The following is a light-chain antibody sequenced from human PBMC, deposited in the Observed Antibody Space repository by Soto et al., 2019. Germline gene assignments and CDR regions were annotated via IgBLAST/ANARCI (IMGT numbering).Light chain of an antibody. J-gene: IGLJ2*01. CDR1: SSDVGGYNY. CDR3: SSYSNSSPVV. V-gene: IGLV2-14*01. Sequence: QSALTQPASVSGSPGQSITISCTGTSSDVGGYNYVSWYQQHPGKAPKLMIYEVSNRPSGVSNRISGSKSGNTASLTISGLQAEDEADYYCSSYSNSSPVVFGGGTKVTVL. CDR2: EVS.